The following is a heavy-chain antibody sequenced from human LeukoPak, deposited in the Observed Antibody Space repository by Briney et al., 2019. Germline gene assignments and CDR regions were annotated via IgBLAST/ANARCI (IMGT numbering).Heavy chain of an antibody. CDR3: ASVGATDHRYYYYGMDV. CDR1: GYTFTSYG. J-gene: IGHJ6*02. Sequence: ASVKVSCKASGYTFTSYGISWVRQAPGQGLEWMGWISAYNGNTNYAQKLQGRVTMTTDTYTSTAYMELRSLRSDDTAVYYCASVGATDHRYYYYGMDVWGQGTTVTVSS. CDR2: ISAYNGNT. D-gene: IGHD1-26*01. V-gene: IGHV1-18*01.